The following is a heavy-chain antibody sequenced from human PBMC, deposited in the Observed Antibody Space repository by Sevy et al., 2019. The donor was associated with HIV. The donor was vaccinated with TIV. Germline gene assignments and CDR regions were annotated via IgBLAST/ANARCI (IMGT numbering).Heavy chain of an antibody. CDR1: GFTFSSYA. V-gene: IGHV3-23*01. Sequence: GGSLRLSCADSGFTFSSYAMSWVRQAPGKGLDWVSSITGNSVTTYYADSVKGRFTISRDNSKNTLYLQMDSLRAEDTAVYYCAKDGVYGGDFEYFLHWGQGTLVTVSS. CDR3: AKDGVYGGDFEYFLH. CDR2: ITGNSVTT. J-gene: IGHJ1*01. D-gene: IGHD2-21*02.